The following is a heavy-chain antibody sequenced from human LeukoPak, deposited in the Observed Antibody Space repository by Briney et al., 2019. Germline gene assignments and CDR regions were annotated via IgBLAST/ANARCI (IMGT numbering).Heavy chain of an antibody. J-gene: IGHJ4*02. CDR3: ASLYYYDSIDY. D-gene: IGHD3-22*01. CDR2: ISSSTSTI. Sequence: PGGSLRLSCAASGFTFSDYYMSWIRQAPGKGLECVSYISSSTSTIYYADSVKGRFTISRDNGKNSLFLQMNSLRAEDTAVYYCASLYYYDSIDYWGQGTLVTVSS. V-gene: IGHV3-11*01. CDR1: GFTFSDYY.